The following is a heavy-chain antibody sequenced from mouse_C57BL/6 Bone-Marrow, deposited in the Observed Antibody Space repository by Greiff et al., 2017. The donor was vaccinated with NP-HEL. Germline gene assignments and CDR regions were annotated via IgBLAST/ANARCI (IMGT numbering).Heavy chain of an antibody. CDR2: IDPEDGAT. Sequence: EVKLQESGAELVKPGASVKLSCTASGFNIKDYYMHWVKQRTEQGLEWIGRIDPEDGATKYAPKFPGKATITADPSSNTAYLQLSSLTSEDTAVYYCARNGYDGAMDYWGQGTSVTVSS. CDR1: GFNIKDYY. D-gene: IGHD2-2*01. J-gene: IGHJ4*01. V-gene: IGHV14-2*01. CDR3: ARNGYDGAMDY.